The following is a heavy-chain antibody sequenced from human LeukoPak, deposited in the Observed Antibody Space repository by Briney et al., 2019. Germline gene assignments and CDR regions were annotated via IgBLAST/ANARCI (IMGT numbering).Heavy chain of an antibody. D-gene: IGHD3-10*02. V-gene: IGHV3-48*03. Sequence: PGGSLRLSCAASGFTFSSYEMNWVRQAPGKGLEWVSYISSSGSTIYYADSVKGRFTISRDNAKNSLYLQMNSLRAEDTAVYYCAELGITMIGGVWGKGTTVAISS. CDR3: AELGITMIGGV. CDR2: ISSSGSTI. J-gene: IGHJ6*04. CDR1: GFTFSSYE.